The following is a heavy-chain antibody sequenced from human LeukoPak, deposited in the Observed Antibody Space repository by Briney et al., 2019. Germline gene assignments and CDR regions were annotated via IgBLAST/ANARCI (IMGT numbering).Heavy chain of an antibody. CDR2: ISYDGSNK. D-gene: IGHD6-13*01. J-gene: IGHJ4*02. Sequence: GSLRLSCAASGFTFSSYAMHWVRQAPGKELECVAVISYDGSNKYYADSVKGRFTISRDNSKNTLYLQMNSLRAEDTAVYYCAREGVGGYSSTGVFDYWGQGTLVTVSS. CDR3: AREGVGGYSSTGVFDY. V-gene: IGHV3-30-3*01. CDR1: GFTFSSYA.